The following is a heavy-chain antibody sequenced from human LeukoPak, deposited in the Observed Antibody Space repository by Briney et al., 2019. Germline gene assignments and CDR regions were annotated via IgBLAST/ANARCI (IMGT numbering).Heavy chain of an antibody. Sequence: PSETLSLTCTVSGGSISSSSYYWGWIRQPPGKGLEWIGSIYYSGSTYYNPSLKSRVTISVDTSKNQFSLKLSSVTAADTAVYYCARGYQWLVPGYYYYYYMDVWGKGTTVTVSS. J-gene: IGHJ6*03. V-gene: IGHV4-39*01. CDR2: IYYSGST. CDR1: GGSISSSSYY. D-gene: IGHD6-19*01. CDR3: ARGYQWLVPGYYYYYYMDV.